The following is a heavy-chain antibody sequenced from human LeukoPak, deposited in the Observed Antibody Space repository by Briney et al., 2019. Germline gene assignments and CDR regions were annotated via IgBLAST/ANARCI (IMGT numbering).Heavy chain of an antibody. J-gene: IGHJ3*02. CDR3: ARVGYCSGGSCPGAFVI. CDR2: INHSGST. CDR1: GGSFSGYY. D-gene: IGHD2-15*01. V-gene: IGHV4-34*01. Sequence: SETLSLTCAVYGGSFSGYYWSWIRQPPGKGLEWIGEINHSGSTNYNPSLKSRVTISVDTSKNQFSLKLSPVTAADTAVYYCARVGYCSGGSCPGAFVIWGQGTMVTVSS.